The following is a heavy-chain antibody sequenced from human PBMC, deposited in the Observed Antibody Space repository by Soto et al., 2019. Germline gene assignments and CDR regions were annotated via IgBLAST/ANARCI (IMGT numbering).Heavy chain of an antibody. CDR3: ARDVGSGWPYDAADV. CDR1: GFSFSSYG. Sequence: QVQLVESGGGVVQPGGSLRLSCAASGFSFSSYGMHWVRQAPGQGLEWVAIIYHDGSNKYYTDSVKGRFIISRDDSKNTLYLQMDSLRVDDTAVYYCARDVGSGWPYDAADVWGQGTVVSVSS. CDR2: IYHDGSNK. J-gene: IGHJ3*01. D-gene: IGHD6-19*01. V-gene: IGHV3-33*01.